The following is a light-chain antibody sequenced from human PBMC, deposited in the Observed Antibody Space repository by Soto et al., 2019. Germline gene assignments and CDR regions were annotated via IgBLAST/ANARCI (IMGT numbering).Light chain of an antibody. V-gene: IGKV3-11*01. CDR3: QQRSAWPRT. Sequence: EIVLTQSPATLSLSPGERATLYCRTSQSVSNYLAWYQLRPGQAPRLLIYDASSRATGIPARFSGSGSGTDFTLTISSLEPEDFAVYYCQQRSAWPRTFGQGPRWIS. J-gene: IGKJ1*01. CDR2: DAS. CDR1: QSVSNY.